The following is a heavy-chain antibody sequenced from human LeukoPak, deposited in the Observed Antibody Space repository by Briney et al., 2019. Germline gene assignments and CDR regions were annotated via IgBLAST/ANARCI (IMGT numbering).Heavy chain of an antibody. CDR1: GSTFSSYA. V-gene: IGHV3-30-3*01. D-gene: IGHD2-2*02. CDR3: ARGDCSSTSCYTIDC. J-gene: IGHJ4*02. Sequence: GRSLRLSCAASGSTFSSYAMHWVRQAPGKGLEWVAVISYDGSNKYYADSVKGRFTISRDNSKNTLYLQMNSLRAEDTAVYYCARGDCSSTSCYTIDCWGQGTLVTVSS. CDR2: ISYDGSNK.